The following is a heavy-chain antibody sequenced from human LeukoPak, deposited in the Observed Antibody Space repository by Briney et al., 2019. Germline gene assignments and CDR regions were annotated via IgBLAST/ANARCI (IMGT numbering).Heavy chain of an antibody. D-gene: IGHD3-3*01. Sequence: PSETLSLTCTVSGASISSYYWTWIRQAPGKGLEWIGYVYYGVSTNYNTSLKSRVSISQDTSKNQVSLTLNSVTAADTAVYYCARQESGPYHYMDVWGRGTAVTVSS. CDR1: GASISSYY. V-gene: IGHV4-59*08. J-gene: IGHJ6*03. CDR3: ARQESGPYHYMDV. CDR2: VYYGVST.